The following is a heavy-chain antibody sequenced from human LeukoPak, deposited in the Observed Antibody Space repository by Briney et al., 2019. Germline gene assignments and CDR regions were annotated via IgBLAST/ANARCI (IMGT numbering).Heavy chain of an antibody. CDR3: AKDGGTHFDY. D-gene: IGHD1-26*01. J-gene: IGHJ4*02. CDR2: ISGSGTTI. Sequence: GGSLRLSCAASGFTFRTSGMNWVRQAPGKGLEWVSCISGSGTTISYAQSVKGRFTITRDNAQNSLTLHMNTLRADDTAVYYCAKDGGTHFDYWGQGTLVTVSS. V-gene: IGHV3-48*01. CDR1: GFTFRTSG.